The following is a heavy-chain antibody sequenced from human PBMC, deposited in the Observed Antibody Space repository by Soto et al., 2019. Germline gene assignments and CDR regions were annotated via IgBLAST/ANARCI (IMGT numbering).Heavy chain of an antibody. V-gene: IGHV3-30*18. CDR1: GFTFSSYG. CDR3: AKDRPRNRGYDLRRGMDV. J-gene: IGHJ6*02. CDR2: ISYDGSNK. Sequence: GGSLRLSCAASGFTFSSYGMHWVRQAPGKGLEWVAVISYDGSNKYYADSVKGRFTISRDNSKNTLXLQXNSLRAEDTAVYYCAKDRPRNRGYDLRRGMDVWGQGTTVTVSS. D-gene: IGHD5-12*01.